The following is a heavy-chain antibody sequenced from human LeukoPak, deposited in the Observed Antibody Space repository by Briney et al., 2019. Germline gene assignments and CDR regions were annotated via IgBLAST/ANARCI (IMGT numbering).Heavy chain of an antibody. CDR1: GGSFSGYY. V-gene: IGHV4-34*01. CDR2: INHSGST. J-gene: IGHJ4*02. Sequence: PSETLSLTCAVYGGSFSGYYWSWIRQPPGKGLEWIGEINHSGSTNYNPSLKSRVTISVDTSKNQFSLKLSSVTAADTAVYYCAASGWYGSVDYWGQGTLVTDSS. CDR3: AASGWYGSVDY. D-gene: IGHD6-19*01.